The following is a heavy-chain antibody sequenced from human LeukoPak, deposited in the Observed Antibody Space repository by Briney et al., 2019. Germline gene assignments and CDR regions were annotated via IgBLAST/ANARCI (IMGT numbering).Heavy chain of an antibody. Sequence: GGSLRLSCAASGYTFSRHGIHWVRQAPGKGLEWVAVISYDGSNKYYADSVKGRFTISRDNSKNTLYLQMNSLRAEDTAVYYCARGGYYYDSSGYYSPFDYWGQGTLVTVSS. D-gene: IGHD3-22*01. CDR3: ARGGYYYDSSGYYSPFDY. J-gene: IGHJ4*02. V-gene: IGHV3-30*19. CDR2: ISYDGSNK. CDR1: GYTFSRHG.